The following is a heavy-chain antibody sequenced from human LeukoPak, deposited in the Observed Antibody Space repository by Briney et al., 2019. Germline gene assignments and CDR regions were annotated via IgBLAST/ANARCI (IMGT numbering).Heavy chain of an antibody. V-gene: IGHV3-9*01. J-gene: IGHJ4*02. Sequence: GGSLRLSCAGSGFIFNNYALHWVRQPPGKGLEWVSGISWNSGSIDYADSVKGRFTISRDNAKNSLYLQMNSLRVEDTAFYYCAKDNRRHYTSGPNPDSLHWGQGALVTVSS. D-gene: IGHD6-19*01. CDR3: AKDNRRHYTSGPNPDSLH. CDR2: ISWNSGSI. CDR1: GFIFNNYA.